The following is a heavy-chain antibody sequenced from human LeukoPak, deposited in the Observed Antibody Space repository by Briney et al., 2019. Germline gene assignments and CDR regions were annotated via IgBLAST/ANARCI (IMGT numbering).Heavy chain of an antibody. CDR3: ARESSHSSGWYYYYYYMDV. V-gene: IGHV7-4-1*02. CDR2: INTNTGNP. CDR1: GYTFTSYA. D-gene: IGHD6-19*01. Sequence: ASVKVSCKASGYTFTSYAMNWVRQAPGQGLEWMGWINTNTGNPTYAQGFTGRFVFSLDTSVSTAYLQISSLKAEDTAVYYCARESSHSSGWYYYYYYMDVWGKGTTVTVSS. J-gene: IGHJ6*03.